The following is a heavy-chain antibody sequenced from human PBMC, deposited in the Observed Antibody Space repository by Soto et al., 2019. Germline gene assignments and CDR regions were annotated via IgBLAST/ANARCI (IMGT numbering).Heavy chain of an antibody. J-gene: IGHJ5*02. V-gene: IGHV4-59*08. CDR3: ASSTERNGSGRYGDFDP. CDR2: IYYSGST. CDR1: GGSISSYY. Sequence: PSETLSLTCTVSGGSISSYYWSWIRQPPGKGLEWIGYIYYSGSTNYNPSLKSRVTISVDTSKNQFSLKLSSVTAADTAVYYCASSTERNGSGRYGDFDPWGQGTLVTVSS. D-gene: IGHD3-10*01.